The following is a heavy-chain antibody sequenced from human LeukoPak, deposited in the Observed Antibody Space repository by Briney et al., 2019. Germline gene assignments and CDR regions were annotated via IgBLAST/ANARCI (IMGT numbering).Heavy chain of an antibody. Sequence: SVKVSCKASGGTFSSYAISWVRQAPGQGLEWMGRIIPILGIANYAQKFQGRVTITADKSTSTAYMELSSLRSEDTAVYYCARAGGDYDSSGTFDYWGQGTLVTVFS. V-gene: IGHV1-69*04. CDR3: ARAGGDYDSSGTFDY. J-gene: IGHJ4*02. CDR2: IIPILGIA. D-gene: IGHD3-22*01. CDR1: GGTFSSYA.